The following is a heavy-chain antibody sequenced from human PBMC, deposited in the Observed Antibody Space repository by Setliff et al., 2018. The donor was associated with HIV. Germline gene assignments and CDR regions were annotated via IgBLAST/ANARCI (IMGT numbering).Heavy chain of an antibody. CDR2: ISHSSENI. J-gene: IGHJ4*02. CDR3: ARMVAGF. D-gene: IGHD6-19*01. V-gene: IGHV3-48*04. CDR1: GFGFSGYD. Sequence: PGGSLRLSCAASGFGFSGYDMNWVRQVPGKGLEWISHISHSSENINYADSVRGRFTISRDSAKNALFLQTSSLRVEDTAVYYCARMVAGFWGQGTLVTVSS.